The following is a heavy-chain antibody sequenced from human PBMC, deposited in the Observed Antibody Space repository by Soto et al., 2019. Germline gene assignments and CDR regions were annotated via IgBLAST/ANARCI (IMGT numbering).Heavy chain of an antibody. CDR2: INAGNGNT. Sequence: ASVKVSCKASGYTFTSYAMHWVRQVPGQRLEWMGWINAGNGNTKHSQKLQGRVTITRDTSASTTYMELSSLRSEDTAVYYCAGDVAAADYWGQGTLVTVSS. D-gene: IGHD6-13*01. CDR3: AGDVAAADY. V-gene: IGHV1-3*01. J-gene: IGHJ4*02. CDR1: GYTFTSYA.